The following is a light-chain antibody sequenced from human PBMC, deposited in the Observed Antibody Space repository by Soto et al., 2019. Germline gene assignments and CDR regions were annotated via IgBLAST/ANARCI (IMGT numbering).Light chain of an antibody. V-gene: IGKV3D-20*01. J-gene: IGKJ4*01. CDR2: DGS. CDR1: QSVRSSY. CDR3: QQYDNSAPLS. Sequence: EIVLTQSPATLSLSPGDRATLSCGASQSVRSSYVAWYQQKAGLAPRLLIYDGSSRSSGIPDRISRSGSGTDFTLTIGRLEPEDFAVYYCQQYDNSAPLSFGGGTKVEMK.